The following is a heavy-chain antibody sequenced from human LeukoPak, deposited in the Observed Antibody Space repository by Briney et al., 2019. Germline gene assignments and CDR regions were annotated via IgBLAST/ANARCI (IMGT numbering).Heavy chain of an antibody. CDR2: ITTYNGNI. J-gene: IGHJ2*01. V-gene: IGHV1-18*01. CDR3: ARAPPGIAAAGTHYWYFDL. CDR1: GYTFTTYG. Sequence: ASVKVSCKASGYTFTTYGISWVRQAPGQGLEWMGWITTYNGNINYAQKFQGRVTMTTDTSTNTAYMELRSLRSDDTAVYYCARAPPGIAAAGTHYWYFDLWGRGTLVTVSS. D-gene: IGHD6-13*01.